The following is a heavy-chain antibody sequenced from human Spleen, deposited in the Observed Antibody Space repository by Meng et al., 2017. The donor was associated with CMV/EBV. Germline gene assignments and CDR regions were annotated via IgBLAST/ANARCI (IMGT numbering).Heavy chain of an antibody. J-gene: IGHJ2*01. CDR2: IYSGGST. D-gene: IGHD3-10*02. V-gene: IGHV3-53*01. Sequence: GESLKISCAASGFTFSTYAMSWVRQAPGKGLEWVSVIYSGGSTYYADSVKGRFTISRDNSKNTLYLQMNSLRAEDTAVYYCARLMFGHWYFDLWGRGTLVTVSS. CDR3: ARLMFGHWYFDL. CDR1: GFTFSTYA.